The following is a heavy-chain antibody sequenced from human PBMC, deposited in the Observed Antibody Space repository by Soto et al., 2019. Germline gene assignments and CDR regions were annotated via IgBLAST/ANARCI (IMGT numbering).Heavy chain of an antibody. CDR1: GLTVRSNY. D-gene: IGHD6-19*01. V-gene: IGHV3-66*01. CDR2: IYSGGST. CDR3: ASDLTSAVAGNNY. J-gene: IGHJ4*02. Sequence: PGGSLRLSCASSGLTVRSNYMSLVRQAPGKGLEWVSVIYSGGSTYYADSVKGRFTISRDNSKNTLYLQMNSLRAEDTAVYYCASDLTSAVAGNNYWGQGTLVTVSS.